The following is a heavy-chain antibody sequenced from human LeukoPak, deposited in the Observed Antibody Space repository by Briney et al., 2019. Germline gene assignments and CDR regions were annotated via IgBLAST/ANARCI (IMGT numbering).Heavy chain of an antibody. CDR3: ARHGLPGYSSSWALGFDY. CDR1: SGSITNDY. V-gene: IGHV4-59*08. J-gene: IGHJ4*02. D-gene: IGHD6-13*01. Sequence: SETLSLTCTVSSGSITNDYWTWIRQPPGKGLEWIGYIYYSGSTNYNSSLKSRVTISVDTSKNQFSLKLSSVTAADTAVYYCARHGLPGYSSSWALGFDYWGQGTLVTVSS. CDR2: IYYSGST.